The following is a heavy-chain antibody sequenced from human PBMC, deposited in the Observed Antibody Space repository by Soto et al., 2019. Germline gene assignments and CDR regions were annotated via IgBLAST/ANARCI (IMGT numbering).Heavy chain of an antibody. D-gene: IGHD2-15*01. CDR1: GYTFTSYA. CDR2: INAGNGNT. Sequence: QVQLVQSGAEVKKPGASVKVSCKASGYTFTSYAMHWVRQAPGQRLEWMGWINAGNGNTKYSQKFQGRVTITRDTSASTAYMELSSLRSEDTAVYYCARDYCSGGSCPKGVWGYWGQGTLVTVSS. CDR3: ARDYCSGGSCPKGVWGY. J-gene: IGHJ4*02. V-gene: IGHV1-3*01.